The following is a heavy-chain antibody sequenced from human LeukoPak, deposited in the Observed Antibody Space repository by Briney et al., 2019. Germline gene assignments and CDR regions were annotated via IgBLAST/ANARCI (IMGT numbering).Heavy chain of an antibody. CDR3: ARGGYYYDSSGYSHLPDY. CDR1: GYTFTSFD. V-gene: IGHV1-69*13. D-gene: IGHD3-22*01. CDR2: IIPIVGTT. Sequence: GASVKVSCKASGYTFTSFDFNWVRQATGQGLEWMGGIIPIVGTTNYAQMFQGRVTITADESTSTAYMELSSLRSEDTAVYYCARGGYYYDSSGYSHLPDYWGQGTLVTVSA. J-gene: IGHJ4*02.